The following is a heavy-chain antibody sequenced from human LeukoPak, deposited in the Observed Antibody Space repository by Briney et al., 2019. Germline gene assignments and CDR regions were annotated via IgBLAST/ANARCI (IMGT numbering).Heavy chain of an antibody. V-gene: IGHV3-21*06. Sequence: GVSLRLSCAAAGFTFSSYSMNWVRQAPGKGLEWVSSITSGSTYTYYADSLKGRFTISRDNAKNSLFLQMNSLSAEDTAVYYCARHGYCSSISCPYFYYMDVWGKGTTVTVSS. D-gene: IGHD2-2*01. CDR1: GFTFSSYS. CDR2: ITSGSTYT. J-gene: IGHJ6*03. CDR3: ARHGYCSSISCPYFYYMDV.